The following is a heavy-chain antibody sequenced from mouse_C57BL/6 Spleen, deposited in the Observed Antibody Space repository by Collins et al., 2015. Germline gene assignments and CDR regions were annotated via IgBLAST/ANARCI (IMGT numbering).Heavy chain of an antibody. J-gene: IGHJ3*01. CDR1: GYNFTSYW. V-gene: IGHV1-55*01. Sequence: QVQLQQPGAELVKPGTSVKLSCKASGYNFTSYWINWVKLRPGQGLEWIGDIYPGSGSTNYNEKFKSKATLTVDTSSSTAYMQLSSLASEDSALYYCARNYGFAYWGQGTLVTVSA. CDR3: ARNYGFAY. CDR2: IYPGSGST. D-gene: IGHD1-1*01.